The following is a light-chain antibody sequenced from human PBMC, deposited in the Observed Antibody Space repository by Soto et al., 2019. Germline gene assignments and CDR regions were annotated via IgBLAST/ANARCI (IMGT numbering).Light chain of an antibody. CDR3: QQYYSRVT. V-gene: IGKV1-5*03. CDR2: KAS. CDR1: QSISSW. J-gene: IGKJ1*01. Sequence: DIQMTQSPSTLSASVGDRVTITSRANQSISSWLAWYQRRPGKAPRLLISKASSLESGVPSRFSGGGFGTEFTLTISSLQPDDFATYYCQQYYSRVTLGQGTRVDIK.